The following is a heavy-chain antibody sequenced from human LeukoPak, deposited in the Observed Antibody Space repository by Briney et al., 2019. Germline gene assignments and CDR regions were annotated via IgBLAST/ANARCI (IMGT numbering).Heavy chain of an antibody. CDR3: ARPSRWLQYLYFDY. J-gene: IGHJ4*02. V-gene: IGHV1-3*01. CDR1: GYTFTSYG. Sequence: ASVKVSCKASGYTFTSYGISWVRQAPGQGLEWMGWINAGNGNTKYSQKFQGRVTITRDTSASTAYMELSSLRSEDTAVYYCARPSRWLQYLYFDYWGQGTLVTVSS. CDR2: INAGNGNT. D-gene: IGHD5-24*01.